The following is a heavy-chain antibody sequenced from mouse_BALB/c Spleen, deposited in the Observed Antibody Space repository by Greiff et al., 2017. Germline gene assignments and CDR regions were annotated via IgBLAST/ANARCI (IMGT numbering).Heavy chain of an antibody. CDR1: GFTFSSYS. CDR3: ARYYGNSYWYFEV. CDR2: ISSGGST. J-gene: IGHJ1*01. Sequence: EVQVVESGGGLVKPGGSLKLSCAASGFTFSSYSMSWVRQTPEKRLEWVASISSGGSTYYPDSVKGRFTISRDNARNNLYLQMSSLRSEDTAMYYCARYYGNSYWYFEVWGEGTTVTVSS. D-gene: IGHD2-1*01. V-gene: IGHV5-6-5*01.